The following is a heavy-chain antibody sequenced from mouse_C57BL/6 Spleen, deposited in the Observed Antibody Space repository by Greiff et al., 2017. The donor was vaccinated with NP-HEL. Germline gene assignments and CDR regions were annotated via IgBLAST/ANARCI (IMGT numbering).Heavy chain of an antibody. CDR1: GYTFTSYG. CDR2: IYPRSGNT. CDR3: ARGGYDGYCLDD. V-gene: IGHV1-81*01. D-gene: IGHD2-3*01. J-gene: IGHJ4*01. Sequence: QVQLQQSGAELARPGASVKLSCKASGYTFTSYGISWVKQRTGQGLEWIGEIYPRSGNTYYNEKFKGKATLTADKSSSTAYMELRSLTSEDSAVYFCARGGYDGYCLDDWGQGTSVTVSS.